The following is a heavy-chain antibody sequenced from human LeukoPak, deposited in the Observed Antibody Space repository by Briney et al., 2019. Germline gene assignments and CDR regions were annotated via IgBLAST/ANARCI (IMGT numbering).Heavy chain of an antibody. CDR2: ISGSGGGT. CDR3: AKGSYLGDSSPTGYDY. D-gene: IGHD3-16*01. CDR1: GFTFRSYA. J-gene: IGHJ4*02. Sequence: GGSLRLSCAASGFTFRSYAMSWARLAPGKGLEWVSTISGSGGGTWYPDSVKGRFTISRDNSKNTLWLHMTSLRAEDTAIYYCAKGSYLGDSSPTGYDYWGPGTLVTVSS. V-gene: IGHV3-23*01.